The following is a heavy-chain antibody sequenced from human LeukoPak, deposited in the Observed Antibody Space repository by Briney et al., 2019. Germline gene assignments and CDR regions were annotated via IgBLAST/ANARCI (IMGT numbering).Heavy chain of an antibody. D-gene: IGHD1-26*01. CDR3: ARDSGYGGSFRHYYYYGMDV. CDR2: IYYSGST. CDR1: GGSISSYY. J-gene: IGHJ6*02. V-gene: IGHV4-59*01. Sequence: SETLSLTCTVSGGSISSYYWSWIRQPPGKGLEWIGYIYYSGSTNYNPSLKSRVTISVDTSKNQFSLKLSSVTAADTAVYYCARDSGYGGSFRHYYYYGMDVWGQGTTVTVSS.